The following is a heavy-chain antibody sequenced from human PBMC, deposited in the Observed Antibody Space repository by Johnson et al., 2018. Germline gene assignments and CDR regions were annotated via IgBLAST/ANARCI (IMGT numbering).Heavy chain of an antibody. CDR1: GFTFDDFG. CDR3: AKDITISGGHMDV. CDR2: IDGSGGNK. D-gene: IGHD1-20*01. J-gene: IGHJ6*03. V-gene: IGHV3-20*04. Sequence: VQLVQSGGGVIRPGGALRLSCAASGFTFDDFGLSWVRQAPGKGLEWVSGIDGSGGNKDYEDSLKCRVAISRDKSKNVLFMQMKSLRADDTAVYYCAKDITISGGHMDVCGKGTTVTVSS.